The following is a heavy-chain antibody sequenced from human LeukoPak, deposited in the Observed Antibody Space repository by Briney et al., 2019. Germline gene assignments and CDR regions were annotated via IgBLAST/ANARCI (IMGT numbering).Heavy chain of an antibody. J-gene: IGHJ4*02. CDR2: IKNTGSTT. Sequence: AGGSLRLSCEASGFTFSSYGMSWVRQAPGKGLEWVSSIKNTGSTTYYGDAVKGRFTISRDNSKNTLYLQMNSLRAEDTAVYYCANDYPDYWGQGTLVTVSS. CDR1: GFTFSSYG. V-gene: IGHV3-23*01. CDR3: ANDYPDY.